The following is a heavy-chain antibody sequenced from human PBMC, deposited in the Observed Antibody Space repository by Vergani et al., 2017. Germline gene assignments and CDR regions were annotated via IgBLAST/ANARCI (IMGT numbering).Heavy chain of an antibody. Sequence: QLQLQESGSGLVKPSQTLSLTCAVSGGSISSGGYSWSWIRQPPGKGLEWIGYIYHSGSTYYNPSLKSRVTISVDRSKNQFSLKLSSVTAADTAVYYCARSWGYCSSTSCYKYYFDYWGQGTLVTVSS. CDR1: GGSISSGGYS. CDR3: ARSWGYCSSTSCYKYYFDY. J-gene: IGHJ4*02. V-gene: IGHV4-30-2*01. D-gene: IGHD2-2*02. CDR2: IYHSGST.